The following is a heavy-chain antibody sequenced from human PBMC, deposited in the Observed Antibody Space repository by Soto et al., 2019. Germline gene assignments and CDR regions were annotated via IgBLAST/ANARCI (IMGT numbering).Heavy chain of an antibody. CDR3: ARADYGDYVIDNYGMDV. CDR1: GFTFSSYA. CDR2: ISYDGSNK. Sequence: GGSLRLSCAASGFTFSSYAMHWVRQAPGKGLEWVAVISYDGSNKYYADSVKGRFTISRDNSKNTLYLQMNSLRAEDTAVYYCARADYGDYVIDNYGMDVWGQGTTVTVSS. D-gene: IGHD4-17*01. J-gene: IGHJ6*02. V-gene: IGHV3-30-3*01.